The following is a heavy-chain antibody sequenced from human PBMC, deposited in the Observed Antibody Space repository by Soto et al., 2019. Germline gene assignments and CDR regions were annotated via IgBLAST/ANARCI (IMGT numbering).Heavy chain of an antibody. V-gene: IGHV4-31*03. Sequence: QVQLQESGPGLVKPSQTLSLTCTVSGGSISSGGYYWSWIRQHPGKGLEWIGYIYYSGSTYYNPSLKSRVTISVDTSKNQFSLKLRSVTAADTAVYYCARGYSGYEVGGYNWFDPWGQGTLVTVSS. D-gene: IGHD5-12*01. CDR2: IYYSGST. CDR1: GGSISSGGYY. CDR3: ARGYSGYEVGGYNWFDP. J-gene: IGHJ5*02.